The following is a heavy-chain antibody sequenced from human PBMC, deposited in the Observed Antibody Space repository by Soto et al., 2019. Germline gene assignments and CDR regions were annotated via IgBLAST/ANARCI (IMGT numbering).Heavy chain of an antibody. CDR1: GFTFSNYA. V-gene: IGHV3-23*01. CDR3: ANKYYFGSGSYVFYFDY. Sequence: EVQLLESGGGSVQPGGSLRLSCAASGFTFSNYAMTWVRQAPGKGLEWVSTMSGTAGNTYYADSVKGRCTISRDNSKNTMSLQMNSLRAEDPAVYYCANKYYFGSGSYVFYFDYWGQGTLVTVSS. CDR2: MSGTAGNT. J-gene: IGHJ4*02. D-gene: IGHD3-10*01.